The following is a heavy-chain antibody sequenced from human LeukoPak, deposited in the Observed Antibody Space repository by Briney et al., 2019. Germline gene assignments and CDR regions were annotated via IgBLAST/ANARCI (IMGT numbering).Heavy chain of an antibody. D-gene: IGHD6-6*01. CDR1: GYTFTSYD. CDR3: ARGLWGKAEARPPPYYYYYYMDV. V-gene: IGHV1-8*01. CDR2: MNPNSGNT. J-gene: IGHJ6*03. Sequence: GASVKVSCKASGYTFTSYDINWVRQATGQGLEWMGWMNPNSGNTGYAQKFQGRVTMTRNTSISTAYMELSSLRSEDTAVYYCARGLWGKAEARPPPYYYYYYMDVWGKGTPVTVSS.